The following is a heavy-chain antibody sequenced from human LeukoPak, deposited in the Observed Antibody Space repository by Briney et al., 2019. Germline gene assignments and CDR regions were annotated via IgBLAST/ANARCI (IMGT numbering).Heavy chain of an antibody. CDR1: GFSFSDYY. CDR2: VSSSGSTK. J-gene: IGHJ3*02. Sequence: PGRSLRLSCAASGFSFSDYYMTWIRQAPGKGLEWASHVSSSGSTKKYADSVKGRFTISRDNAEKSLYLQMDSLRVEDTAIYYCARATATYSVSPGALDIWGQGTMVIVPS. CDR3: ARATATYSVSPGALDI. D-gene: IGHD1-26*01. V-gene: IGHV3-11*04.